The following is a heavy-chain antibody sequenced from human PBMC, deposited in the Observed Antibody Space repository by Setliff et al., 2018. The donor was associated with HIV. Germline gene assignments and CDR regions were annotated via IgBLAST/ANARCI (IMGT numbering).Heavy chain of an antibody. CDR2: LCHGGNNN. V-gene: IGHV4-38-2*02. CDR1: GYSISSDYC. Sequence: PSETLSLTCAVSGYSISSDYCWGWIRQPPGKGLEWIGNLCHGGNNNYYNPSLKSRVTISVDTSKNQFSLKVTSVTAADTAVYYCTRDLWGDDYYYNNMDVWGKGTTVTVSS. D-gene: IGHD2-21*02. J-gene: IGHJ6*03. CDR3: TRDLWGDDYYYNNMDV.